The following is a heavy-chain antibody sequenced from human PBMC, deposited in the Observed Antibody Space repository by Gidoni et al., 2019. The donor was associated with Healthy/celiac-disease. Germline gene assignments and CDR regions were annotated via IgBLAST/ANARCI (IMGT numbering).Heavy chain of an antibody. D-gene: IGHD1-26*01. Sequence: QVQLQESGPGLVKPSQTLSLTCTVPGGSISSGSYYWSWIRQPAGKGLEWIGRIYTSGSTNYNPSLKSRVTISVDTSKNQFSLKLSSVTAADTAVYYCARAVGAIGYWGQGTLVTVSS. V-gene: IGHV4-61*02. J-gene: IGHJ4*02. CDR1: GGSISSGSYY. CDR3: ARAVGAIGY. CDR2: IYTSGST.